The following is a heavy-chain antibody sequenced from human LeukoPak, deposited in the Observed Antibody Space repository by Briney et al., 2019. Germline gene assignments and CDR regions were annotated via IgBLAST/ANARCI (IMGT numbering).Heavy chain of an antibody. V-gene: IGHV3-48*01. D-gene: IGHD6-6*01. Sequence: TGGSLRLSCAASGFTFSSYSMNWVRQAPGKGLEWVSYIRSSSSTIYYADSVKGRFTISRDNAKNSLYLQMNSLRAEDTAVYYCSRVEDSYYYYFYMDVWGKGTTVTVSS. CDR1: GFTFSSYS. CDR2: IRSSSSTI. J-gene: IGHJ6*03. CDR3: SRVEDSYYYYFYMDV.